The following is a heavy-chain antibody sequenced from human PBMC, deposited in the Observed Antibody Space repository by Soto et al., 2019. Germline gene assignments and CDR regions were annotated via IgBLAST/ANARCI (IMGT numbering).Heavy chain of an antibody. Sequence: TGGSLRLSCAASGFTVTSYYMSWVRQAPGKGPEWVSLIYTGGNTNYADSVKGRFTISRDNSKNTLYLQMNSLRAEDTAVYYCARDYYYGSGNYYRADYYHYGMDVWGQGTTVTVSS. V-gene: IGHV3-53*01. J-gene: IGHJ6*02. CDR1: GFTVTSYY. CDR2: IYTGGNT. CDR3: ARDYYYGSGNYYRADYYHYGMDV. D-gene: IGHD3-10*01.